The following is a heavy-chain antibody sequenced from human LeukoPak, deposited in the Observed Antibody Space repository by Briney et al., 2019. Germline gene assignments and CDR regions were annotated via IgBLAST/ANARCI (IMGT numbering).Heavy chain of an antibody. V-gene: IGHV4-39*01. Sequence: SETLSLTCTVSGGSISSSSYSWGWIRQPPGKGLEWIGSIYYSGSTYYNPSLKSRVTISVDTSKNQFSLKLSSVTAADTAVYYCARQARGLPFDYWGQGTLVTVSS. CDR1: GGSISSSSYS. D-gene: IGHD3-10*01. CDR3: ARQARGLPFDY. J-gene: IGHJ4*02. CDR2: IYYSGST.